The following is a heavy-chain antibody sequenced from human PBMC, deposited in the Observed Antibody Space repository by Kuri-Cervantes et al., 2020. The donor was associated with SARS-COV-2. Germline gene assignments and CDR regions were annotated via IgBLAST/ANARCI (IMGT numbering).Heavy chain of an antibody. J-gene: IGHJ4*02. Sequence: ASVKVSCKASGYTSTSYGISWVRQAPGQGLEWVGWISVYNGSTNYAQKLQGRVTMTTDTSTSTAYMELRSLRSDDTAVYYCASRVREDYGEDYWGQGTLVTVSS. CDR3: ASRVREDYGEDY. CDR2: ISVYNGST. V-gene: IGHV1-18*01. CDR1: GYTSTSYG. D-gene: IGHD4-17*01.